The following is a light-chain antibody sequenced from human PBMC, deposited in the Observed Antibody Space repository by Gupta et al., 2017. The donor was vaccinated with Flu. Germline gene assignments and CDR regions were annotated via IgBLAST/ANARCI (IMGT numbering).Light chain of an antibody. CDR2: EVS. J-gene: IGLJ3*02. CDR1: SSDVGAYGF. Sequence: SITISCTGTSSDVGAYGFVSWYQQHPGKVPKLILYEVSKRPSGVSNRFSGSVSGNTASLTISGLQADDEADYYCCSYTSVSTGVFGGGTKVTVL. V-gene: IGLV2-14*01. CDR3: CSYTSVSTGV.